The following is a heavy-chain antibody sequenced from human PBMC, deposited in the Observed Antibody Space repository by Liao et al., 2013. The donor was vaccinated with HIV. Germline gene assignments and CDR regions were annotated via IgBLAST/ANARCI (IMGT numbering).Heavy chain of an antibody. J-gene: IGHJ2*01. V-gene: IGHV4-59*01. CDR2: IYYSGST. D-gene: IGHD1-26*01. Sequence: QVQLQESGPGLVKPSETLSLTCTVSGGSISSYYWSWIRQPPGKGLEWIGYIYYSGSTNYNPSLKSRVTISVDTSKNQFSLKLSSVTAADTAVYYCATKGGATSGWYFDLWGRGTLVTVSS. CDR1: GGSISSYY. CDR3: ATKGGATSGWYFDL.